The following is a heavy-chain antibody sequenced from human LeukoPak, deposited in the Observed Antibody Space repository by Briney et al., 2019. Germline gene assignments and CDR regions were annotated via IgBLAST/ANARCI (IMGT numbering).Heavy chain of an antibody. CDR1: GFTFSSYG. J-gene: IGHJ3*02. CDR3: AKEELAPHAFDI. V-gene: IGHV3-30*02. CDR2: IRYDGSNK. D-gene: IGHD6-13*01. Sequence: PGGSPRLSCAASGFTFSSYGMHWVRQAPGKGLEWVAFIRYDGSNKYYADSVKGRFTISRDNSKNTLYLQMNSLRAEDTAVYYCAKEELAPHAFDIWGQGTMVTVSS.